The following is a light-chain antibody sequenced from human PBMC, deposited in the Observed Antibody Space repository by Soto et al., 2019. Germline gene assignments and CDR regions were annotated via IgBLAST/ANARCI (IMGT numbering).Light chain of an antibody. V-gene: IGKV1-39*01. CDR1: QSISSY. CDR3: QQSDSTPPIT. CDR2: AAS. J-gene: IGKJ5*01. Sequence: DIQMTQSPSSLSASVGDRVTITCRASQSISSYLNWSQQKPGKAPKLLIYAASSLQSGVPSRFSGSGAGTDVTLTSSSLQPEDFATYYGQQSDSTPPITGGQGTRRE.